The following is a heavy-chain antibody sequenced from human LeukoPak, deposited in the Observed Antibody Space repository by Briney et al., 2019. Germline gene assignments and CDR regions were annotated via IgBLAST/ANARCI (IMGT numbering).Heavy chain of an antibody. J-gene: IGHJ6*03. CDR1: GFNLSTFW. D-gene: IGHD6-13*01. V-gene: IGHV3-74*01. CDR2: INSDGSST. Sequence: PGGSLRLSCAAHGFNLSTFWRPWVRQAPGKGLVWVSRINSDGSSTSYADSVKGRFTISRDNAKNTLYLQMNSLRAEDTAVYYCARFGYSSSWYRDDYYYYYMDVWGKGTTVTISS. CDR3: ARFGYSSSWYRDDYYYYYMDV.